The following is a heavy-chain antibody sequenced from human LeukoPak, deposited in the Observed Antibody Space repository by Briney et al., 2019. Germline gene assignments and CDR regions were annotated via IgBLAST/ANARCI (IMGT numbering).Heavy chain of an antibody. CDR1: VGTFTSYA. CDR2: IIPIFGTA. Sequence: SVKVSCTASVGTFTSYAISWVRQAPGQGLEWMGGIIPIFGTANYAQKFQGRVTITTDESRSTAYMELSSLRSEDTAVYYCARGPELERFDYWGQGTLVTVPS. V-gene: IGHV1-69*05. CDR3: ARGPELERFDY. D-gene: IGHD1-1*01. J-gene: IGHJ4*02.